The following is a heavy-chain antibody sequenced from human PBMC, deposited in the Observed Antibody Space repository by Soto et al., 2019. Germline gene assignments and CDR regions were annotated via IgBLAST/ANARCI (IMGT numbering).Heavy chain of an antibody. J-gene: IGHJ4*02. Sequence: GASVKVPSKASGYTFTIYGISWVRQAPGQGLEWMGWISAYNGNTNYAQKLQGRVTMTTDTSTSTAYMELRSLRSDDTAVYYCARGVDYGDPYYFDYWGQGTLVTVS. CDR3: ARGVDYGDPYYFDY. D-gene: IGHD4-17*01. CDR1: GYTFTIYG. CDR2: ISAYNGNT. V-gene: IGHV1-18*01.